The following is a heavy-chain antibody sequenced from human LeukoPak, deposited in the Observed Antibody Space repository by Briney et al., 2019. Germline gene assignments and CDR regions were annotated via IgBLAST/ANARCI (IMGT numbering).Heavy chain of an antibody. CDR1: GFTFSSYE. CDR2: ISYDGSNK. Sequence: GGSLRLSCAASGFTFSSYEMNWVRQAPGKGLEWVAVISYDGSNKYYADSVKGRFTISRDNSKNTLYLQMNSLRAEDTAVYYCARDQESDVDTAMVSGYWGQGTLVTVSS. D-gene: IGHD5-18*01. CDR3: ARDQESDVDTAMVSGY. J-gene: IGHJ4*02. V-gene: IGHV3-30*04.